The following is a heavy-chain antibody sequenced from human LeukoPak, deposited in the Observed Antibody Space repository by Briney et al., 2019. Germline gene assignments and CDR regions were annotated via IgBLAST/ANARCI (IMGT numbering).Heavy chain of an antibody. CDR1: GFTFSTHN. CDR2: ISSTGTDI. V-gene: IGHV3-21*06. D-gene: IGHD2-8*01. Sequence: GGSLRLSCAVSGFTFSTHNMNWVRQAPGKGLEWVSSISSTGTDINYADSVKGRFTISRDKAKNSLYLQMKSLRAEDSAVYYCATLGVYWGQGTLVTVSS. CDR3: ATLGVY. J-gene: IGHJ4*02.